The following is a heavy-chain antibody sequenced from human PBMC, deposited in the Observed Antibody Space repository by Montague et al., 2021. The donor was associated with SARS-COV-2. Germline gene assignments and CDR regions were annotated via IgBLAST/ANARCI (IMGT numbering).Heavy chain of an antibody. CDR1: GFSFSNYA. CDR2: ISGSGDIT. J-gene: IGHJ4*02. V-gene: IGHV3-23*01. D-gene: IGHD6-13*01. CDR3: AKEAVYSSSWEYFDY. Sequence: SLRLSCAASGFSFSNYAMSWVRQAPGKGLEWVSPISGSGDITHYXYSXKGRFTISRDNSKNTLYLQMNSLRAEDTAVYYCAKEAVYSSSWEYFDYWGQGTLVTVSS.